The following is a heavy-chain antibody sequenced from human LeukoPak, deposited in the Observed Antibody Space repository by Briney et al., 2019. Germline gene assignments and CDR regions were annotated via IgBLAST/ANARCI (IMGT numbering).Heavy chain of an antibody. Sequence: SETLSLTCTVSSGSISGYYWSWIRQPPGKGLEWIGYIYYSGNTNYNPSLKSRVTISVDTSKNQFSLKLSSVTAADTAVYYCVRHLGYGTFDYWGQGTLVTVSS. J-gene: IGHJ4*02. CDR2: IYYSGNT. D-gene: IGHD5-18*01. CDR1: SGSISGYY. CDR3: VRHLGYGTFDY. V-gene: IGHV4-59*08.